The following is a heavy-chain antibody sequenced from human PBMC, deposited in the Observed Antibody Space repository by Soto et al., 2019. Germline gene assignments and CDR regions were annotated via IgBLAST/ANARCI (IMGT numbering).Heavy chain of an antibody. CDR2: LIPIFGTA. Sequence: QVQLVQSGAEVKKPGSSVKVSCKASGGTFSSYAITWVRQAPGQGLEWMGALIPIFGTANYAQKFRGRVTITADDSTSTAYVEVSSLRSEDTAVYCCARGGVYGDQPDYWGQGTLVTVSS. V-gene: IGHV1-69*12. CDR3: ARGGVYGDQPDY. CDR1: GGTFSSYA. J-gene: IGHJ4*02. D-gene: IGHD4-17*01.